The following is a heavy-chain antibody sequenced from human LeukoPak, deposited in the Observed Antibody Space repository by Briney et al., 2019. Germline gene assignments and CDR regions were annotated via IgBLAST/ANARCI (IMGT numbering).Heavy chain of an antibody. D-gene: IGHD2-2*01. CDR1: GFTFSSYG. Sequence: GGSLRLSCAASGFTFSSYGMSWVRQAPGKGLEWVSSISSSSSYIYYADSVKGRFTISRDNAKNSLYLQMNSLRAEDTAVYYCARIWGYCSSTSCSRGGWFDPWGQGTLVTVSS. CDR2: ISSSSSYI. V-gene: IGHV3-21*01. CDR3: ARIWGYCSSTSCSRGGWFDP. J-gene: IGHJ5*02.